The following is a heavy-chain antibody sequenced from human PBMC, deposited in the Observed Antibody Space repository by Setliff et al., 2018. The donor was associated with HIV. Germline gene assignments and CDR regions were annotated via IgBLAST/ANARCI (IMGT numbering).Heavy chain of an antibody. Sequence: SETLSLTCTVSGYSITNNNYWGWIRQPPGKGLEWIGYIYYSGSTYYNPSLKSRVTISVDTSKNQFSLKLSSVTAADTAVYYCARPFDWGSSHPLGYWSQGTLVTVSS. CDR2: IYYSGST. J-gene: IGHJ4*02. V-gene: IGHV4-28*01. D-gene: IGHD3-9*01. CDR3: ARPFDWGSSHPLGY. CDR1: GYSITNNNY.